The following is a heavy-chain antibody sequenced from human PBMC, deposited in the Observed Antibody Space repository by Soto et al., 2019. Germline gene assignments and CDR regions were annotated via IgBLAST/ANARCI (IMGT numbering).Heavy chain of an antibody. CDR3: AADPRGYGGSYYDGY. J-gene: IGHJ4*02. D-gene: IGHD1-26*01. Sequence: SVKVSCKASGFTFTSSAVQWVRQARGQRLEWIGWIVVGSGNTNYAQKFQERVTITRDMSTSTAYMELSSLRSEDTAVYYCAADPRGYGGSYYDGYWGQGTLVTVSS. CDR2: IVVGSGNT. V-gene: IGHV1-58*01. CDR1: GFTFTSSA.